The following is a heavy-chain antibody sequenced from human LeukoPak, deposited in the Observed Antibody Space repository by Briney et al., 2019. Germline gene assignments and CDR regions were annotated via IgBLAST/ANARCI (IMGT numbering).Heavy chain of an antibody. CDR2: IYYSGST. CDR3: ARLARGYSYGYGGIFDY. D-gene: IGHD5-18*01. V-gene: IGHV4-59*12. CDR1: GGSISSYY. J-gene: IGHJ4*02. Sequence: PSETLSLTCTVSGGSISSYYWSWIRQPPGKGLEWIGYIYYSGSTNYNPSLKSRVTISVDTSKNRFSLKLSSVTAADTAVYYCARLARGYSYGYGGIFDYWGQGTLVTVSS.